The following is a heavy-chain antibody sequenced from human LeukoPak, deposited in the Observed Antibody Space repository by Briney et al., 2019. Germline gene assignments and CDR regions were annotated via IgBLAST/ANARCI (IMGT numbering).Heavy chain of an antibody. CDR2: ISSSSSTI. J-gene: IGHJ4*02. Sequence: GGSLRLSCAASGFTFSSYSMNWVRQAPGKGLEWASYISSSSSTIYYADSVKGRFTISRDNSKNTLYLQMNSLRAEDTAVYYCASAAGPFDNWGQGTLVTVSS. CDR3: ASAAGPFDN. D-gene: IGHD6-13*01. V-gene: IGHV3-48*01. CDR1: GFTFSSYS.